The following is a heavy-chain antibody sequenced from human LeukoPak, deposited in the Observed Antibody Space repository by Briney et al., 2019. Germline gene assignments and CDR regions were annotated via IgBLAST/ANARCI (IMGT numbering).Heavy chain of an antibody. CDR3: ARDRGIAVAGTDYYYGMDV. V-gene: IGHV1-46*01. J-gene: IGHJ6*04. D-gene: IGHD6-19*01. CDR1: GYTFTSYY. Sequence: GASVKVSCKASGYTFTSYYIHWVRQAPRQGLEWMGIINPSGGSTSYAQKFQGRVTMTRDTSTSTVYMELSSLRSEDTAVYYCARDRGIAVAGTDYYYGMDVWGKGTTLTVSS. CDR2: INPSGGST.